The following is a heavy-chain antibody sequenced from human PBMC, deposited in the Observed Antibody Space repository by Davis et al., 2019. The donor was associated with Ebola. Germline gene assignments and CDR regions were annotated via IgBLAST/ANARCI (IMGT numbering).Heavy chain of an antibody. J-gene: IGHJ6*02. CDR3: AKGFTVTTRYGMDV. V-gene: IGHV3-9*01. CDR1: GFTFDDFA. Sequence: GGSLRLSCAASGFTFDDFAMHWVRQSPGKGLEWVSGISWNSGSIGYADSVKGRFTISRENAKNSLYLQMNSLRAEDTALYYCAKGFTVTTRYGMDVWGQGTTVTVSS. D-gene: IGHD4-17*01. CDR2: ISWNSGSI.